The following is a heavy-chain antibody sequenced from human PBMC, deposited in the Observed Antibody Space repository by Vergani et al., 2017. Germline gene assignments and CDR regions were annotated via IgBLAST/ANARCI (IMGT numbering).Heavy chain of an antibody. Sequence: QVQLQESGPGLVKPSETLSLTCAVSGYSISSGYYWGWIRQPPGKGLEWIGSIYHSGSTYYNPSLKSRVTISVDTSKNQFSLKLSSVTAADTAVYYCARDFLYSSSWYVFDPWGQGTLVTVSS. CDR1: GYSISSGYY. CDR2: IYHSGST. J-gene: IGHJ5*02. CDR3: ARDFLYSSSWYVFDP. D-gene: IGHD6-13*01. V-gene: IGHV4-38-2*02.